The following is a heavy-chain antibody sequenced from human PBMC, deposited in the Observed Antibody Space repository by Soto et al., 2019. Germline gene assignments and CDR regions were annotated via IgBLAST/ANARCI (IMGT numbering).Heavy chain of an antibody. J-gene: IGHJ6*02. D-gene: IGHD1-1*01. CDR1: GYTFTSYA. CDR3: ARGLEPYYYYYGMDV. Sequence: ASVKVSCKASGYTFTSYAMQWVRQAPGQRLEWMGWINAGNGNTKYSQKFQGRVTITRDTSASTAYMELSSLRSEDTAVYYCARGLEPYYYYYGMDVWGQGTTVTVSS. CDR2: INAGNGNT. V-gene: IGHV1-3*01.